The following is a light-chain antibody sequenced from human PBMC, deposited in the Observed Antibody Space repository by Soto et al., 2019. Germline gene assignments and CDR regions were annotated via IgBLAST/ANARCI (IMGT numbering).Light chain of an antibody. J-gene: IGKJ4*01. CDR2: DAS. CDR1: QNIKTY. CDR3: QQSYSTPLT. V-gene: IGKV1-39*01. Sequence: DIRTTQSPSSLSASVGDRVTITCRASQNIKTYLNWYQHKLGEAPKLLIYDASNLQGGVPSRFSGGGSGTDFTLTISSLQPEDFATYYCQQSYSTPLTFGGGTKVEIK.